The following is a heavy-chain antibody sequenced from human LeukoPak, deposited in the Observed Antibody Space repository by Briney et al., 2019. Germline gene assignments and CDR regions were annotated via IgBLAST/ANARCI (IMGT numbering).Heavy chain of an antibody. CDR2: INHSGST. D-gene: IGHD3-16*02. V-gene: IGHV4-34*01. CDR1: GGSFSGYY. CDR3: ARGHSYYDYVWGSYRYGYMGDY. J-gene: IGHJ4*02. Sequence: PSETLSLTCAVYGGSFSGYYWSWIRQPPGKGLEWIGEINHSGSTNYNPSLKSRVTISVDTSKNQFSLKLSSVTAADTAVYYCARGHSYYDYVWGSYRYGYMGDYWGQGTPVTVSS.